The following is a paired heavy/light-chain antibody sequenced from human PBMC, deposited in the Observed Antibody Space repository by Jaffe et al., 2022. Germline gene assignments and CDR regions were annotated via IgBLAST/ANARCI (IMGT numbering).Light chain of an antibody. V-gene: IGLV2-8*01. Sequence: QSALTQPPSASGSPGQSVTISCTGTSSDVGGYNYVSWYQQHPGKAPKLMIYEVSKRPSGVPDRFSGSKSGNTASLTVSGLQAEDEADYYCSSYAGSNNLGVFGTGTKVTVL. CDR2: EVS. CDR1: SSDVGGYNY. J-gene: IGLJ1*01. CDR3: SSYAGSNNLGV.
Heavy chain of an antibody. V-gene: IGHV4-39*01. CDR3: ASGETGSGETTIFGVVIISFNWFDP. CDR1: GGSISSSSYY. D-gene: IGHD3-3*01. Sequence: QLQLQESGPGLVKPSETLSLTCTVSGGSISSSSYYWGWIRQPPGKGLEWIGSIYYSGSTYYNPSLKSRVTISVDTSKNQFSLKLSSVTAADTAVYYCASGETGSGETTIFGVVIISFNWFDPWGQGTLVTVSS. CDR2: IYYSGST. J-gene: IGHJ5*02.